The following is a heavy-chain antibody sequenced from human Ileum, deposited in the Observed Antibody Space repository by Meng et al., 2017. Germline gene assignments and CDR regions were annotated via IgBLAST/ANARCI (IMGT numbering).Heavy chain of an antibody. Sequence: QVQLQESGQGLVRPSATLSLICTVSGGSVSTSDYQWGWIRQPPGKGLEWIGYAGTNYNPSLKSRVTISVDTSKRQFSLKLTSVTAADTAVYYCARDHWGSLDYWGQGILVTVSS. CDR2: AGT. CDR3: ARDHWGSLDY. D-gene: IGHD7-27*01. CDR1: GGSVSTSDYQ. V-gene: IGHV4-61*08. J-gene: IGHJ4*02.